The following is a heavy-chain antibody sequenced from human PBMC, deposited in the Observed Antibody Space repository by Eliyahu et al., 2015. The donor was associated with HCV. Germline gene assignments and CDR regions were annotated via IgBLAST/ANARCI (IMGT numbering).Heavy chain of an antibody. CDR2: ISHSGST. V-gene: IGHV4-4*02. J-gene: IGHJ3*02. CDR1: GGSIXXGTX. D-gene: IGHD6-13*01. CDR3: ARDRGSSNSDSDYSFDI. Sequence: QVQLQESGPGLVKPSGTLSLTCXVSGGSIXXGTXXSWVRQPPGKGLEXIGEISHSGSTNYNPSLKSRVTISVDKSMNQFSLKVNSVTAADTAVYYCARDRGSSNSDSDYSFDIWGQGTMVTVSS.